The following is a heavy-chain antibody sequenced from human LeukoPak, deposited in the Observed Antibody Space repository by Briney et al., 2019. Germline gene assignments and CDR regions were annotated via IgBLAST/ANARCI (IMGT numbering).Heavy chain of an antibody. V-gene: IGHV3-48*04. CDR1: GFTFSSYA. D-gene: IGHD3-10*01. CDR2: ISSSGSTI. Sequence: GGSLRLSCAASGFTFSSYAMSWVRQAPGKGLEWVSYISSSGSTIYYADSVKGRFTISRDNAKNSLYLQMNSLRAEDTAVYYCARDFGGMSLDYWGQGTLVTVSS. J-gene: IGHJ4*02. CDR3: ARDFGGMSLDY.